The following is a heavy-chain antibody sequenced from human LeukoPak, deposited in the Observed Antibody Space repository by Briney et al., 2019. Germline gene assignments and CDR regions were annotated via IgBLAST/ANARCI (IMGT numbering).Heavy chain of an antibody. CDR2: IYYSGST. D-gene: IGHD2-8*01. Sequence: PSETLSLTCTVSGGSISSYYWSWIRQPPGKGLEWIGYIYYSGSTNYNPSLKSRVTISVDTSKNQFSLKLSSVTAADTAVYYCARELRWRSPRRPFAYGAQFSLAAVPSGSVCVRILPAHY. CDR1: GGSISSYY. J-gene: IGHJ6*01. CDR3: ARELRWRSPRRPFAYGAQFSLAAVPSGSVCVRILPAHY. V-gene: IGHV4-59*01.